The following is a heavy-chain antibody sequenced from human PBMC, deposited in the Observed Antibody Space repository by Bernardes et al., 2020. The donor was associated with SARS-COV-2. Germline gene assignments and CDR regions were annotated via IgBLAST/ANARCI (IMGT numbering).Heavy chain of an antibody. CDR1: GYPFTGYY. Sequence: ASVKFSCKASGYPFTGYYIHWVRQAPGQGLEWMGWINPNSGGTNYAQNFQGRVTMTRDTSIGTAYMELSGLRFDDTAVYYCALPPTNYDRYAMDLWGQGTTVTVSS. D-gene: IGHD3-22*01. CDR3: ALPPTNYDRYAMDL. CDR2: INPNSGGT. V-gene: IGHV1-2*02. J-gene: IGHJ6*02.